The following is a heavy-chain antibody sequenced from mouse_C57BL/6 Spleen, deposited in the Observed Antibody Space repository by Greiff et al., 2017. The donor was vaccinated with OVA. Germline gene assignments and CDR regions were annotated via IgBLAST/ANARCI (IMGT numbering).Heavy chain of an antibody. Sequence: EVKLEESGAGLVKPGGSLKLSCAASGFTFSSYAMSWVRQTPEERLEWVAYISSGGDYIYYADTVKGRFTISRDNARNTLYLQMSSLKSEDTAMYYCTREGVFFCAYWGQGTLVTVSA. CDR3: TREGVFFCAY. J-gene: IGHJ3*01. V-gene: IGHV5-9-1*02. CDR1: GFTFSSYA. CDR2: ISSGGDYI.